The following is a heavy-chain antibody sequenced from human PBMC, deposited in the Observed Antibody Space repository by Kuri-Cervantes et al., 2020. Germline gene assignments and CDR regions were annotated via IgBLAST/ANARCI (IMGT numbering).Heavy chain of an antibody. CDR2: IIPILGIA. D-gene: IGHD3-3*01. J-gene: IGHJ5*02. V-gene: IGHV1-69*02. Sequence: SVKVSCKASGGTFSSYTISWVRQAPGQGLEWMGRIIPILGIANYAQKFQGRVTITADKSTSTAYMELSRLRSDDTAVYYCARTRFLEWLPSPNWFDPWGQGTLVTVSS. CDR3: ARTRFLEWLPSPNWFDP. CDR1: GGTFSSYT.